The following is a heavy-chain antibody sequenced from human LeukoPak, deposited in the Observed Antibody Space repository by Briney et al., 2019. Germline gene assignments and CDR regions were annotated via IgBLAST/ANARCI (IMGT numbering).Heavy chain of an antibody. J-gene: IGHJ4*02. CDR2: ISSSGSTI. D-gene: IGHD4-11*01. CDR1: GFTFSDYS. V-gene: IGHV3-48*04. CDR3: ARDTHDYSNPEGDY. Sequence: GGSLRLSSAASGFTFSDYSMNWVRQAPGKGLEWVSYISSSGSTIYYADSVKGRFTISRDNAKNSLYLQMNSLRAEDTAVYYCARDTHDYSNPEGDYWGQGTLVTVSS.